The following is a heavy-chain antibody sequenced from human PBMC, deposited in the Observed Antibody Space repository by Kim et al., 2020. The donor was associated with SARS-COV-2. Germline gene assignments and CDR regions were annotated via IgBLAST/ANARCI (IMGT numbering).Heavy chain of an antibody. V-gene: IGHV4-39*07. CDR2: IYYSGST. Sequence: SETLSLTCTVSGGSISSSSYYWGWIRQPPGKGLEWIGSIYYSGSTYYNPSLKSRVTISVDTSKNQFSLKLSSVTAADTAVYYCAREGPGYSYGQGADYWGQGTLVTVSS. J-gene: IGHJ4*02. CDR1: GGSISSSSYY. D-gene: IGHD5-18*01. CDR3: AREGPGYSYGQGADY.